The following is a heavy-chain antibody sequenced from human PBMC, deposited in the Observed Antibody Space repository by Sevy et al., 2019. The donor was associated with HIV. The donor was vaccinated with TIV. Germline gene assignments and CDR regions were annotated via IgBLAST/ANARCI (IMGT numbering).Heavy chain of an antibody. CDR1: GFTFSSYS. CDR2: ISSSSSYI. D-gene: IGHD4-17*01. J-gene: IGHJ6*02. CDR3: AREYRDYGDYYIYYYYYYGMDV. V-gene: IGHV3-21*01. Sequence: GGSLRLSCAASGFTFSSYSMNWVRQAPGKGLEWVSSISSSSSYIYYADSVKGRFTISRDNAKNSLYLQMNSLRAEDTAVYYCAREYRDYGDYYIYYYYYYGMDVWSQGTTVTVSS.